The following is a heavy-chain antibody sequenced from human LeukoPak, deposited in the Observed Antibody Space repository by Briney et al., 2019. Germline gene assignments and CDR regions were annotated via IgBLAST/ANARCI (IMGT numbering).Heavy chain of an antibody. CDR2: INPSGGST. V-gene: IGHV1-46*01. CDR3: ARDRGVLRYFDWLFEFDY. J-gene: IGHJ4*02. D-gene: IGHD3-9*01. Sequence: ASVKVSCKVSGYTLTELSMHWVRQAPGQGLEWMGTINPSGGSTSYAQKFQGRLTVTRDMSTSTVYMELSSLGSEDTAVYYCARDRGVLRYFDWLFEFDYWGQGTLVTVSS. CDR1: GYTLTELS.